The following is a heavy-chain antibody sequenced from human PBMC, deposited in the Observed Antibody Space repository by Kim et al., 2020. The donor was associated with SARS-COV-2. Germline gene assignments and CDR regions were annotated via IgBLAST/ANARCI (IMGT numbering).Heavy chain of an antibody. V-gene: IGHV1-69*13. D-gene: IGHD3-9*01. CDR3: ARGVDYDILKRYRMDV. Sequence: SVKVSCKASGDTFSSHIMSWVRQAPGQGLEWMGGIIPIFGSTIYAQRFQDRVTITADESTSTGYMELRSLRSEDTAVYYCARGVDYDILKRYRMDVWGHGPQSPSP. CDR2: IIPIFGST. J-gene: IGHJ6*02. CDR1: GDTFSSHI.